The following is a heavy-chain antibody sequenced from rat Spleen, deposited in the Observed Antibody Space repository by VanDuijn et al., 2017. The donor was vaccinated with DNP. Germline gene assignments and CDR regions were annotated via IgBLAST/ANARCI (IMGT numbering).Heavy chain of an antibody. CDR2: ISYDGGST. V-gene: IGHV5-20*01. CDR3: TSNPHIRTAAPFDY. CDR1: GFTFSDYY. D-gene: IGHD3-8*01. Sequence: EVQLVESGGGLVQPGRSLKLSCAASGFTFSDYYMAWVRQAPTKGLEWVASISYDGGSTYYRDSVKGRFSLSRDNAKSTLYLQVNSLRSEDTATYYCTSNPHIRTAAPFDYWGHGVMVTVSS. J-gene: IGHJ2*01.